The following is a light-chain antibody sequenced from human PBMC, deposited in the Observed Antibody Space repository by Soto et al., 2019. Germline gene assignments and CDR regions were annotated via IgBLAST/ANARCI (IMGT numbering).Light chain of an antibody. V-gene: IGKV1-5*03. Sequence: DIRMTQGPCIHFGSVGIINNITCRASQTISSWLAWYQQKPGKAPKLLIYKASTLKSGVPSRFGGSGSGTEFTLIIRSLQPDDFATYYCQQYNSYPWTFGQGTKVDIK. CDR3: QQYNSYPWT. CDR1: QTISSW. J-gene: IGKJ1*01. CDR2: KAS.